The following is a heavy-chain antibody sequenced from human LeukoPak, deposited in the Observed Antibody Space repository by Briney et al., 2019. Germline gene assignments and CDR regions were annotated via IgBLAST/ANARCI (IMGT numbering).Heavy chain of an antibody. V-gene: IGHV3-21*03. D-gene: IGHD3-3*01. CDR1: GFAFNTYS. CDR3: ARGLNDSWTGENY. J-gene: IGHJ4*02. Sequence: GGSLRLSCAASGFAFNTYSMNWVRQAPGKGLEWVSFIFSSSTYIYYTDSVKGRFTISRDNARNSLYLQMDNLRAEDTGVYYCARGLNDSWTGENYWGQGTLVTVSS. CDR2: IFSSSTYI.